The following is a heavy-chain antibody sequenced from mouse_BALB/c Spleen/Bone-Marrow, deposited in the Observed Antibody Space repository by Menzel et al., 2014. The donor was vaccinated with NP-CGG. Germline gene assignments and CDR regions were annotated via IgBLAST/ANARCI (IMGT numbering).Heavy chain of an antibody. J-gene: IGHJ3*01. CDR2: ISTYSGNT. V-gene: IGHV1-67*01. CDR1: GYTFTDYA. CDR3: ASPIYYSNYEGFAY. Sequence: VHLVESGPELVRPGVSVKISCKGSGYTFTDYAMHWVKQSHAKSLEWIGVISTYSGNTNYNQKFKGKATMTVDKSSSTAYMELARLTSEDSAIYYCASPIYYSNYEGFAYWGQGTLVTVSA. D-gene: IGHD2-5*01.